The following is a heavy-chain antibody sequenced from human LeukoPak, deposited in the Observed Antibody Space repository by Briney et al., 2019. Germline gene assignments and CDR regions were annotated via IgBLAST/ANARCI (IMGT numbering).Heavy chain of an antibody. CDR2: IYHGGST. CDR3: ARDSWPEVVRFDY. V-gene: IGHV4-38-2*02. D-gene: IGHD1-14*01. Sequence: SETLSLTCTVSGYSISSGYYWGWIRQPPGKGLEWIGSIYHGGSTYYNPSLKSRVTISVDTSKDQFSLKLSSVTAADTAVYFCARDSWPEVVRFDYWGQGTLVTVSS. J-gene: IGHJ4*02. CDR1: GYSISSGYY.